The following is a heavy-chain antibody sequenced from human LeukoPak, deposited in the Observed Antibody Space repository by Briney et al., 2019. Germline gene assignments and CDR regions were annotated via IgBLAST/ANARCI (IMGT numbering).Heavy chain of an antibody. J-gene: IGHJ4*02. Sequence: GAPVKVSCKASGYAFTVYYMHWVRQAPGQGLEWMGWINPNSGGTNYAQKFQGRVTMTRDTSISTAYMELSRLRSDDTAVYYCARARSRIAVAGTDYWGQGTLVTVSS. CDR1: GYAFTVYY. D-gene: IGHD6-19*01. CDR2: INPNSGGT. V-gene: IGHV1-2*02. CDR3: ARARSRIAVAGTDY.